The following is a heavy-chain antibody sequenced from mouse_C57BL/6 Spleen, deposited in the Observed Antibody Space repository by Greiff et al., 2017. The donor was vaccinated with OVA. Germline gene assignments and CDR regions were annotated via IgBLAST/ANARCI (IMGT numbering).Heavy chain of an antibody. Sequence: QVQLQQPGAELVKPGASVKLSCKASGYTFTSYWMHWVKQRPGQGLEWIGEIDPSDSYTNYNQKFKGKSTLTVDKSSSTAYMQLSSLTSEDSAVYYCARRGYYGSSSWFAYWGQGTLVTVSA. V-gene: IGHV1-69*01. CDR3: ARRGYYGSSSWFAY. CDR2: IDPSDSYT. CDR1: GYTFTSYW. J-gene: IGHJ3*01. D-gene: IGHD1-1*01.